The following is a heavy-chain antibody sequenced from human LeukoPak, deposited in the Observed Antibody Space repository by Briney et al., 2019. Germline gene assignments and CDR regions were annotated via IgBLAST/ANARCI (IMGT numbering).Heavy chain of an antibody. CDR2: ISGSGGST. V-gene: IGHV3-21*01. CDR3: ARDRVAVSGDFDY. D-gene: IGHD5/OR15-5a*01. CDR1: GFTFSSYW. Sequence: PGGSLRLSCAASGFTFSSYWMHWVRQGPGKGLEWVSAISGSGGSTYYADSVKGRFTISRDNAKNSLYLQMNSLRAEDTAVYYCARDRVAVSGDFDYWGQGTLVAVSS. J-gene: IGHJ4*02.